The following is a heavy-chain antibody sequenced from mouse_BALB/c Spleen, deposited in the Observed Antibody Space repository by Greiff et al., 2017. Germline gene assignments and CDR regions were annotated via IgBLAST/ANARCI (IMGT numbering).Heavy chain of an antibody. CDR3: ARAYYGYDDYYAMDY. J-gene: IGHJ4*01. CDR2: ISNLAYSI. CDR1: GFTFSDYG. V-gene: IGHV5-15*02. Sequence: EVHLVESGGGLVQPGGSRKLSCAASGFTFSDYGMAWVRQAPGKGPEWVAFISNLAYSIYYADTVTGRFTISRENAKNTLYLEMSSLRSEDTAMYYCARAYYGYDDYYAMDYWGQGTSVTVSS. D-gene: IGHD1-2*01.